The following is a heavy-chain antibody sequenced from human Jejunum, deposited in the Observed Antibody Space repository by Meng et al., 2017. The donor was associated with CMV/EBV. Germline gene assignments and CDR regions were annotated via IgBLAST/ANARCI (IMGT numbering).Heavy chain of an antibody. CDR2: LYSGGNT. CDR3: ASGYIEGHHLGY. Sequence: AHLVEVWGRLVQPGGSLRLSCAASGFTVSTNYMSWVRQAPGKGLEWVSALYSGGNTYYADSVKGRFTLSRDNSKNTLYLQMSSLGVEDTAVYYCASGYIEGHHLGYWGQGTLVTVPS. CDR1: GFTVSTNY. D-gene: IGHD6-13*01. J-gene: IGHJ4*02. V-gene: IGHV3-66*01.